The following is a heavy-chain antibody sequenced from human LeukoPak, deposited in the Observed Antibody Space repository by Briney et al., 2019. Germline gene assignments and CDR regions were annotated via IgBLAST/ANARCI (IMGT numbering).Heavy chain of an antibody. CDR2: ISGSGGST. CDR1: GFTFSSYA. D-gene: IGHD3-3*01. V-gene: IGHV3-23*01. CDR3: AKTLYDFWSGYYGPFDY. J-gene: IGHJ4*02. Sequence: PGGSLRLSCAASGFTFSSYAMSWVRQAPGKGLEWVPAISGSGGSTYYADSVKGRFTISRDNSKNTLYLQMNSLRAEDTAVYYCAKTLYDFWSGYYGPFDYWGQGTLVTVSS.